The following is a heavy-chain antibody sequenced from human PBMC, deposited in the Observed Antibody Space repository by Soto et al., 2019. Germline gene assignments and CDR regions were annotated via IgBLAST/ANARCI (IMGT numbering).Heavy chain of an antibody. CDR1: GFTFGTYW. D-gene: IGHD7-27*01. CDR2: IKPDGSER. CDR3: ATDLNWEHY. J-gene: IGHJ4*02. V-gene: IGHV3-7*04. Sequence: EVQLVESGGGLVQPGGSLSLSCEASGFTFGTYWMTWVRQPPGKGLECVADIKPDGSERYYVDSVKGRFTISRDNAKNSLYLPMHSLRAEVTAVYYCATDLNWEHYWGQGTLVTVSS.